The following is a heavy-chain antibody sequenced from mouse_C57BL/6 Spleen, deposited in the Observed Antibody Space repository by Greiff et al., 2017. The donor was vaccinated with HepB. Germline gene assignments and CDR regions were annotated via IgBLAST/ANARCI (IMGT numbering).Heavy chain of an antibody. D-gene: IGHD1-1*01. Sequence: QVQLQQPGAELVRPGSSVKLSCKASGYTFTSYWMHWVKQRPIQGLEWIGNIDPSDSETHYNQKFKDKATLTVDKSSSTAYMQLSSLTSEDSAVYYCATYYYGSSHWYFDVWGTGTTVTVSS. J-gene: IGHJ1*03. CDR3: ATYYYGSSHWYFDV. CDR1: GYTFTSYW. V-gene: IGHV1-52*01. CDR2: IDPSDSET.